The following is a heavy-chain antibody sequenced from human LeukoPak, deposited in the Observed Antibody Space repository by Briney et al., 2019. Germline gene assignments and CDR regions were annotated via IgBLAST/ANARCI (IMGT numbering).Heavy chain of an antibody. CDR1: GFTFSSYW. Sequence: PGGSLRLSCAASGFTFSSYWMHWVRQAPGKGLVWVSRINSDGTTTTYADSVKGRFTISRDNAKGMVYLQMNSLRVEDTAVYYCAKDVGGTIWGQGTLVTVSS. CDR3: AKDVGGTI. CDR2: INSDGTTT. J-gene: IGHJ4*02. D-gene: IGHD1-26*01. V-gene: IGHV3-74*01.